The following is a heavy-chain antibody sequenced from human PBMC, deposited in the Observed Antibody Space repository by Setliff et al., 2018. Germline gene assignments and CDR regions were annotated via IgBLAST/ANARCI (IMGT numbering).Heavy chain of an antibody. V-gene: IGHV3-23*01. Sequence: PGGSLRLSCAASGFTFSSSAMSWVRQAPGKGLEWVSTISGRGGSTYYADSVKGRFTISRDNSKNTLYLQMSSLRAEDTAIYYCAKVPGSGYYFFDYWGQGTRVTVSS. CDR1: GFTFSSSA. CDR3: AKVPGSGYYFFDY. D-gene: IGHD3-22*01. CDR2: ISGRGGST. J-gene: IGHJ4*02.